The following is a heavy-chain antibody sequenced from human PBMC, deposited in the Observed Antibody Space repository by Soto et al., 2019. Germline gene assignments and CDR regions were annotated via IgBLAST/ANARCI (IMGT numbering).Heavy chain of an antibody. CDR3: ARMNYYDTSGYPFDY. Sequence: SETRSLTSTVAGRSISRYYWRWIRQPPGKGLEWIGYIYFRGTTNYNPSLKSRVTMSADTSKNQFSLKLNSVTAADTAVYYCARMNYYDTSGYPFDYWGQGMMVTVS. V-gene: IGHV4-59*01. D-gene: IGHD3-22*01. CDR1: GRSISRYY. J-gene: IGHJ4*02. CDR2: IYFRGTT.